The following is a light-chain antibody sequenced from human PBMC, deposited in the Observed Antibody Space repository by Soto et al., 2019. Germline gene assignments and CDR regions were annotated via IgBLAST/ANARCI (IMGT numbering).Light chain of an antibody. CDR3: SSYTGSSIVV. CDR1: SSDVGGYNS. CDR2: EVS. V-gene: IGLV2-14*01. Sequence: QSALTQPASVSGSPGQSITISCTGTSSDVGGYNSVSWYQQHPGKAPKLMIYEVSNRPSGVSNRFSGSKSGNTASLTISGLQAEDEADYYCSSYTGSSIVVFGGGTKLTVL. J-gene: IGLJ2*01.